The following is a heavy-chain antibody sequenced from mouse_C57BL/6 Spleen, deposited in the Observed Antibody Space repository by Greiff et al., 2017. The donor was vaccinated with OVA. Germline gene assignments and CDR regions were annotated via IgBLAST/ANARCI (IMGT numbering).Heavy chain of an antibody. CDR1: GYTFTSYW. D-gene: IGHD2-3*01. V-gene: IGHV1-7*01. CDR3: ARSVYDGYGDD. Sequence: VQLQQSGAELAKPGASVKLSCKASGYTFTSYWMHWVKQRPGQGLEWIGYINPSSGYTKYNQKFKDKATLTADKSSSTAYMQLSSLTYEDAAVDYCARSVYDGYGDDWGQGTTLTVSS. J-gene: IGHJ2*01. CDR2: INPSSGYT.